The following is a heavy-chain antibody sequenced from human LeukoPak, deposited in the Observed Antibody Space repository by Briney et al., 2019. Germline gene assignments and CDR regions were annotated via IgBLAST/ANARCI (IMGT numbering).Heavy chain of an antibody. Sequence: SVKVSCKASGGTFSSYAISWVRQAPGQGLGWMGRIIPILGIANYAQKLQGRVTITADKSTSTAYMELSSLRSEDTAVYYCARDPSGYDSTYYFDYWGQGTLVTVSS. D-gene: IGHD5-12*01. CDR3: ARDPSGYDSTYYFDY. CDR2: IIPILGIA. CDR1: GGTFSSYA. V-gene: IGHV1-69*04. J-gene: IGHJ4*02.